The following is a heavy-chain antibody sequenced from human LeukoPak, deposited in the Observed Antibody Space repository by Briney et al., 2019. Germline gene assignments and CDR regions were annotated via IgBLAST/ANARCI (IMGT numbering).Heavy chain of an antibody. CDR1: GFTFTDYG. D-gene: IGHD5-12*01. V-gene: IGHV3-33*01. CDR2: IRYDGSTI. Sequence: GGSLRLSCASSGFTFTDYGMHWVRQAPGRGLEWVAVIRYDGSTIYYADSVKGRFAISRDNSKSTLYLQMNSLRAEDTAMYYCARAYSRESGYGFVLESWGQGTLVTVSS. J-gene: IGHJ4*02. CDR3: ARAYSRESGYGFVLES.